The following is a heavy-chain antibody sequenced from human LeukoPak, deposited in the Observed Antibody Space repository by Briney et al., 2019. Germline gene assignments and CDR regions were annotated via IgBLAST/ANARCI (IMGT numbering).Heavy chain of an antibody. CDR1: GFTFSSYS. Sequence: GSLRLSCAASGFTFSSYSMNWVRQAPGKGLEWVSSISSSSSYIYYADSVKGRFTISRDNAKNSLYLQMNSLRAEDAAVYYCARTRGSYPFDYWGQGTLVTVSS. D-gene: IGHD1-26*01. J-gene: IGHJ4*02. CDR2: ISSSSSYI. V-gene: IGHV3-21*01. CDR3: ARTRGSYPFDY.